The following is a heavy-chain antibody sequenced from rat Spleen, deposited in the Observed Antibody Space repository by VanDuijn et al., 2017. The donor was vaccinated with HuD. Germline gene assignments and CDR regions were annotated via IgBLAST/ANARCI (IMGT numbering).Heavy chain of an antibody. Sequence: EVQLVESGGGLVQPGRSLKLSCAASGFTFNNYWMTWIRQAPGKGLEWVASIADSGDYTYCPDSVKGRFTISRDNAKSHLYLQMDSLRSEDTATYYCSSNNFDYWGQGVVVTVSS. CDR3: SSNNFDY. D-gene: IGHD1-10*01. J-gene: IGHJ2*01. CDR1: GFTFNNYW. CDR2: IADSGDYT. V-gene: IGHV5-31*01.